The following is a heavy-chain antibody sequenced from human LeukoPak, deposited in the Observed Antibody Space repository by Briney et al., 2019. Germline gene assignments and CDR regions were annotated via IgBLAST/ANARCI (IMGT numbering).Heavy chain of an antibody. CDR3: ARQDYYDSSGYIDDY. J-gene: IGHJ4*02. V-gene: IGHV1-8*01. Sequence: GASVKVSCKASGYTFTRYDINGVRQATGQGGERMGWMNLNSGNTGYAQKFQGRVTMTRNTSISTAYMELSSLRSQDTAVYYCARQDYYDSSGYIDDYWGQGTLVTVSS. D-gene: IGHD3-22*01. CDR2: MNLNSGNT. CDR1: GYTFTRYD.